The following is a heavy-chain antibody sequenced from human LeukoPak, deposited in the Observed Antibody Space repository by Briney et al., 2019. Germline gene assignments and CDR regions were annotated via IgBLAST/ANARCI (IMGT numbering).Heavy chain of an antibody. D-gene: IGHD4/OR15-4a*01. CDR3: ARRAGAYSHPYDY. Sequence: PGGSLRLSCTVSGFTVSSNSMSWVRQAPGKGVEWVSFIYSDNTHYSDSVKGRFTISRDNSKNTLYLQMNSLRAEETAVYYCARRAGAYSHPYDYWGQGTLVTVSS. V-gene: IGHV3-53*01. CDR1: GFTVSSNS. J-gene: IGHJ4*02. CDR2: IYSDNT.